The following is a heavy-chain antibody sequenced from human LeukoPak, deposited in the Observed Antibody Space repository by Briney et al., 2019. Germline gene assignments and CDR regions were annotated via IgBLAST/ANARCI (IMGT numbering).Heavy chain of an antibody. CDR2: IYNSGST. D-gene: IGHD6-25*01. CDR3: ARDRAAGYADAFDI. J-gene: IGHJ3*02. Sequence: HPGGSLRLSCAASGFTVSSNYMSWVRQAPGKGLEWVSVIYNSGSTYYADSVKGRFTISRDNSNNTLYLQMNSLRAEDTAVYYCARDRAAGYADAFDIWGQGTMVTVSS. CDR1: GFTVSSNY. V-gene: IGHV3-66*01.